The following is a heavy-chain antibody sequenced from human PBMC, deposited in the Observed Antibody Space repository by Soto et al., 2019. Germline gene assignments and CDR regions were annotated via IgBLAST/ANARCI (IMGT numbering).Heavy chain of an antibody. CDR2: ISNSGGTT. J-gene: IGHJ6*02. V-gene: IGHV3-23*01. Sequence: EVQLLESGGGLVQPGGSLRLSCAASGFSFSSYAMSWARQAPGKGLEWVSVISNSGGTTFYAACVKGRFTISRDNFKNTVSLQMSSLRAEDTAVYYCAKYVAVAGTALYGMDVWGQGTTVTVSS. CDR1: GFSFSSYA. D-gene: IGHD6-19*01. CDR3: AKYVAVAGTALYGMDV.